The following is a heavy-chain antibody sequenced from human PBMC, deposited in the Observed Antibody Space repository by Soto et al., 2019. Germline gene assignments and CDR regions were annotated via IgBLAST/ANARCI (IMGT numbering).Heavy chain of an antibody. D-gene: IGHD5-12*01. CDR3: AREGVAPYYYYGMDV. J-gene: IGHJ6*02. V-gene: IGHV1-3*01. CDR1: GGTFSSYA. CDR2: INAGNGNT. Sequence: ASVKVSCKASGGTFSSYAISWVRQAPGQGLEWMGGINAGNGNTKYAQTFQGRVTITRDTSASTAYMELSSLRSDDTAVYYCAREGVAPYYYYGMDVWGQGTPVTVSS.